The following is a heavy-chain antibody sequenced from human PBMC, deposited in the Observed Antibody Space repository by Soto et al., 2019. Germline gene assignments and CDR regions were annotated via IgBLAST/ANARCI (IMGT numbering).Heavy chain of an antibody. Sequence: ASVKVSCKASGGTFSSYTISWVRQAPGQGLEWMGRIIPILGIANYAQKFQGRVTITADKSTSTAYMELSSLRSEDTAVYYCARDDSHSGFLAATTYYYFDYWGQGTLVTVSS. D-gene: IGHD5-12*01. CDR3: ARDDSHSGFLAATTYYYFDY. CDR1: GGTFSSYT. J-gene: IGHJ4*02. CDR2: IIPILGIA. V-gene: IGHV1-69*04.